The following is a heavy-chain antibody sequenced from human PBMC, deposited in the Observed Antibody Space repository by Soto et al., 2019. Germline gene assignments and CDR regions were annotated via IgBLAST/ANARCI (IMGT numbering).Heavy chain of an antibody. CDR3: ASVIGGGSEYYFDF. Sequence: KSSETLSLTCTVSGVSISSGGYYWSWIRQHPGKGLEWIGNIYYSGRTYYNPSLKSRVILSVDTSKNHFSLTLRSVTAADSAMYYCASVIGGGSEYYFDFWGQGALVTVSS. D-gene: IGHD2-15*01. CDR2: IYYSGRT. J-gene: IGHJ4*02. V-gene: IGHV4-31*03. CDR1: GVSISSGGYY.